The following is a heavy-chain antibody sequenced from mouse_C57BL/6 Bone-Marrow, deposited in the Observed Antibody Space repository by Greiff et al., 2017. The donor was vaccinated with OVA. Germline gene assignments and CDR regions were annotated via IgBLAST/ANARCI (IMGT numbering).Heavy chain of an antibody. D-gene: IGHD2-4*01. CDR1: GFTFSNYW. V-gene: IGHV6-3*01. Sequence: EVQLVESGGGLVQPGGSMKLSCVASGFTFSNYWMNWVRQSPEKGLEWVAQIRLKSDNYATHYAESVKGRFTISRDDSKSSVYLQMNNLRAEDTGIYYCTGPYDYDGAYWGQGTLVTVSA. CDR3: TGPYDYDGAY. CDR2: IRLKSDNYAT. J-gene: IGHJ3*01.